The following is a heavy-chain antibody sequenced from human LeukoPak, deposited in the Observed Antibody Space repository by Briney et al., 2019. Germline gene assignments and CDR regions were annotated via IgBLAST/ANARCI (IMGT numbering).Heavy chain of an antibody. CDR3: ARGYCSGGSCYSGFDY. Sequence: ASVKVSCKASGYTFTGYYMHWARQAPGQGLEWMGWINPNSGGTNYAQKFQGWVTMTRDTSISTAYMELSRLRSDDTAVYYCARGYCSGGSCYSGFDYWGQGTLVTVSS. CDR1: GYTFTGYY. CDR2: INPNSGGT. D-gene: IGHD2-15*01. J-gene: IGHJ4*02. V-gene: IGHV1-2*04.